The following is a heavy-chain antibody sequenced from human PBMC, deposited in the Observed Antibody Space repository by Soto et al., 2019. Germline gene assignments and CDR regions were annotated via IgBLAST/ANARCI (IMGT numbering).Heavy chain of an antibody. CDR1: GYSLLALS. V-gene: IGHV1-24*01. Sequence: GPSVKVSCKVSGYSLLALSMHWVRQAPGKGLEWMGRFDPEDGETVYAQKFQGRINMTEDTSTDTAYMELSSLRSEDTAVYYCATAGIVVTIQPKVGEWG. CDR2: FDPEDGET. D-gene: IGHD5-12*01. J-gene: IGHJ1*01. CDR3: ATAGIVVTIQPKVGE.